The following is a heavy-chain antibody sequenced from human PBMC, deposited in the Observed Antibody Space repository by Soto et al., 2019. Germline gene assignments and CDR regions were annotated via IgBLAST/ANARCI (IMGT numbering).Heavy chain of an antibody. CDR3: ARDYSGYLEYYLDY. CDR2: INAGNGNT. D-gene: IGHD5-12*01. V-gene: IGHV1-3*01. J-gene: IGHJ4*02. Sequence: QVPLVQSGAEVKKPGASVKVSCKASGYTFTSYAMPWVRQAPGQRLEWMGWINAGNGNTKYSQKFQGRVTITRDTSANTAYMEVSSLRSQGTAVYYWARDYSGYLEYYLDYWGQGTLVTVSS. CDR1: GYTFTSYA.